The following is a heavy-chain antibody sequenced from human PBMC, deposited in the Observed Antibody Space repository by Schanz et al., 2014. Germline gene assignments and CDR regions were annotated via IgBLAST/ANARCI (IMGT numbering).Heavy chain of an antibody. V-gene: IGHV4-34*11. Sequence: QVQLQQWGAGLLKPSETLSLTCDVYGSDIRGFHWSWIRQSPVKGLEWIGYIAYSGSTNYNPSLQSRVTISLDTSQSQFSLRLTSVSSADTAMYYCARVGRNSYGFTSRFDAWGQGTLVAVSS. CDR3: ARVGRNSYGFTSRFDA. CDR2: IAYSGST. D-gene: IGHD3-16*01. CDR1: GSDIRGFH. J-gene: IGHJ5*02.